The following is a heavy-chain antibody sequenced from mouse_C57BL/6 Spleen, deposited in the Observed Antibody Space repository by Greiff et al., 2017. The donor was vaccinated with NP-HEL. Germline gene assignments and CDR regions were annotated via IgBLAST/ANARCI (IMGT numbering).Heavy chain of an antibody. V-gene: IGHV1-82*01. CDR2: IYPGDGDT. Sequence: LVKPGASVKISCKASGYAFSSSWMNWVKQRPGKGLEWIGRIYPGDGDTNYNGKFKGKATLTADKSSSTAYMQLSSLTSEDSAVYFCARNLRPPYYSMDYWGQGTSVTVSS. CDR1: GYAFSSSW. D-gene: IGHD2-12*01. CDR3: ARNLRPPYYSMDY. J-gene: IGHJ4*01.